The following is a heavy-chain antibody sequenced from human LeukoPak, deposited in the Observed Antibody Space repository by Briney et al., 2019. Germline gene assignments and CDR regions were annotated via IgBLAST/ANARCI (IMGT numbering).Heavy chain of an antibody. CDR1: GFTFSSYA. D-gene: IGHD3-10*01. CDR2: ISGSGGST. Sequence: GGSLRLSCAASGFTFSSYAMSWVRQAPGKGLECVSAISGSGGSTYYADSVKGRFTISRDNSKNTLYLQMNSLRAEDTAVYYCARGTKYYYGSGSYIPRDAFDIWGQGTMVTVSS. J-gene: IGHJ3*02. CDR3: ARGTKYYYGSGSYIPRDAFDI. V-gene: IGHV3-23*01.